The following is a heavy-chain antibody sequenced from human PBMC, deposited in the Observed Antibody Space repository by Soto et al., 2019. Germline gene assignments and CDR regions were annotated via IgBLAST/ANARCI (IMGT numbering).Heavy chain of an antibody. V-gene: IGHV3-30*04. CDR1: GFSFSSYA. CDR3: ARDMYSSDYFVKWFEP. J-gene: IGHJ5*02. CDR2: ISKDGMNK. D-gene: IGHD6-19*01. Sequence: QERLVESGGGVVQPGRSLRLSCTASGFSFSSYAMYWFRQPPGKGLEWVAVISKDGMNKNYADSVKGRVTVSRDNANYSLDLHLNSLRGEDTAMYYCARDMYSSDYFVKWFEPWGQGTLVTVSS.